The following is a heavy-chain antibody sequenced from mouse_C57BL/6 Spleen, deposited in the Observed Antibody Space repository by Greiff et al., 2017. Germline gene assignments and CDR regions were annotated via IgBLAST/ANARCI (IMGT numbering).Heavy chain of an antibody. Sequence: VQLQQSGAELVRPGSSVKMSCKTSGYTFTSYGINWVKQRPGQGLEWIGYIYIGNGYTDCTEKFKGKATLTSDTSSSTAYMQLSSLTSEDSAIYFCARGGDGSRTWYYGGWGTGTTVTVAS. CDR3: ARGGDGSRTWYYGG. J-gene: IGHJ1*03. CDR2: IYIGNGYT. CDR1: GYTFTSYG. D-gene: IGHD1-1*01. V-gene: IGHV1-58*01.